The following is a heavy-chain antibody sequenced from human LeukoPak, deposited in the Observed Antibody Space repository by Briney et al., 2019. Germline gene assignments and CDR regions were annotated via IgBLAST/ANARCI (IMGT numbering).Heavy chain of an antibody. CDR2: IYYSGST. D-gene: IGHD3-3*01. CDR1: GGSISSYY. V-gene: IGHV4-59*01. Sequence: SETLSLTCTVSGGSISSYYWSWIRQPPGKGLEWIGYIYYSGSTNYNPSLKSRVTISVDTSKNQFSLKLSSVTAADTAVYYCARGSITIFGYYYYMDVWGKGTTVTVSS. CDR3: ARGSITIFGYYYYMDV. J-gene: IGHJ6*03.